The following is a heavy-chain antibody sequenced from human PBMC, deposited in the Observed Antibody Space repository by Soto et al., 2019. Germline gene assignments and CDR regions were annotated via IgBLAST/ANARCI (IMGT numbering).Heavy chain of an antibody. V-gene: IGHV1-46*01. CDR1: GGTFSSYA. J-gene: IGHJ6*02. Sequence: ASVKVSCKASGGTFSSYAISWVRQAPGQGLEWMGIINPSGGSTSYAQKFQGRVTMTRDTSTSTVYMELSSLRSEDTAVYYCARDRVAAAGTSYYYYYGMYVWGQGTTLTVSS. CDR3: ARDRVAAAGTSYYYYYGMYV. D-gene: IGHD6-13*01. CDR2: INPSGGST.